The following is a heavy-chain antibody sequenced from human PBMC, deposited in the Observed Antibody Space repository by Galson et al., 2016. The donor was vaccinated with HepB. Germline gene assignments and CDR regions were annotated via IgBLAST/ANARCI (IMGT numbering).Heavy chain of an antibody. D-gene: IGHD3-3*01. CDR2: MNPNSGNT. J-gene: IGHJ4*02. Sequence: SVKVSCKASGYTFSDYGISWVRQAPGQGLEWMGWMNPNSGNTGYAQKFQGRVTMTRNTSISTAYMELSSLRSEDTAVYYCASRLSIFEDYWGQGTLVTVSS. CDR3: ASRLSIFEDY. CDR1: GYTFSDYG. V-gene: IGHV1-8*02.